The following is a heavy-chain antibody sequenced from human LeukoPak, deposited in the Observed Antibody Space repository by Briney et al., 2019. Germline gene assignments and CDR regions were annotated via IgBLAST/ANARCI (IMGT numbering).Heavy chain of an antibody. J-gene: IGHJ4*02. CDR2: ISSSSTI. CDR3: ARGPGPAGSGYSYFDY. CDR1: GFTFSSYS. Sequence: GGSLRLSCAASGFTFSSYSMNWVRQAPGKGLEWVSYISSSSTIYYADSVKGRFTISRDNANNSLYLQMNSLRGEDTAVYYCARGPGPAGSGYSYFDYWGQGTLVTVSS. V-gene: IGHV3-48*01. D-gene: IGHD3-22*01.